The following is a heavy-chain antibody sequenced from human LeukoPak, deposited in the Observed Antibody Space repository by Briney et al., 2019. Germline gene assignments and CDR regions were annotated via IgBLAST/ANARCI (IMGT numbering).Heavy chain of an antibody. D-gene: IGHD4-17*01. Sequence: GGSLRLSCAASGFTFSSYGMHWVRQAPGKGLEWVAVISYDGSNKYYADSVKGRFTISRDNSKNTLYLQMNSLRAEDTAVYYCARDHYGSAFDIWGQGTMVTVSS. V-gene: IGHV3-30*03. J-gene: IGHJ3*02. CDR1: GFTFSSYG. CDR3: ARDHYGSAFDI. CDR2: ISYDGSNK.